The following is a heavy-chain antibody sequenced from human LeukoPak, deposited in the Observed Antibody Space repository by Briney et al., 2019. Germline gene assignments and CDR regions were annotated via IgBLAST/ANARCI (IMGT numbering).Heavy chain of an antibody. CDR1: GGSISSYY. D-gene: IGHD2-2*01. J-gene: IGHJ4*02. Sequence: PSETLSLTCTVSGGSISSYYWSWIRQPSGKGLEWIGYIYYSGSTNYNPSLKSRVTISVDTSKNQFSLKLSSVTAADTAVYYCARHLCQRGCYFDYWGQGTLVTVSS. CDR2: IYYSGST. CDR3: ARHLCQRGCYFDY. V-gene: IGHV4-59*08.